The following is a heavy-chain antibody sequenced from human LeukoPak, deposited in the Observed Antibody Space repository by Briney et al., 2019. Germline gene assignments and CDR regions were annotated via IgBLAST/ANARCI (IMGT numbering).Heavy chain of an antibody. Sequence: SQTLSLTCTVSGGSISSYYWSWIRQPPGKGLEWIGYIYYSGTTNYNPSLKSRVTISVDMSKNQFSLKLSSVTAADTAVYYCARGVYIAAAQYGYWGQGTLVTVSS. D-gene: IGHD6-13*01. V-gene: IGHV4-59*01. J-gene: IGHJ4*02. CDR3: ARGVYIAAAQYGY. CDR1: GGSISSYY. CDR2: IYYSGTT.